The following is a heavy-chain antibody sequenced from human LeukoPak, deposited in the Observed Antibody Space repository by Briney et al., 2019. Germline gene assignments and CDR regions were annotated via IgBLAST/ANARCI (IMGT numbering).Heavy chain of an antibody. CDR1: GFTFSSYA. J-gene: IGHJ4*02. Sequence: PGGSLRLSCAASGFTFSSYAMHWVRQAPGKGLEWVAVISYDGSNKYYADSVKGRFTISRDNSKNTLYLQMNSLRSEDTAVYYCARVDKRVGATSSGYFDYWGQGTLVTVSS. D-gene: IGHD1-26*01. V-gene: IGHV3-30*04. CDR2: ISYDGSNK. CDR3: ARVDKRVGATSSGYFDY.